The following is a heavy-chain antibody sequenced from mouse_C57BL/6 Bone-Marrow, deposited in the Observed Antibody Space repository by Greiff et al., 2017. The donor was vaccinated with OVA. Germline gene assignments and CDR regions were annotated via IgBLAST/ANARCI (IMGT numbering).Heavy chain of an antibody. D-gene: IGHD1-1*01. J-gene: IGHJ2*01. V-gene: IGHV1-15*01. Sequence: QVQLKESGAELVRPGASVTLSCKASGYTFTDYEMHWVKQTPVHGLEWIGAIDPETGGTAYNQKFKGKAILTADKSSSTAYMELRSLTSEDSAVYYCTRNYGSSYDYWGQGTTHTVSS. CDR1: GYTFTDYE. CDR3: TRNYGSSYDY. CDR2: IDPETGGT.